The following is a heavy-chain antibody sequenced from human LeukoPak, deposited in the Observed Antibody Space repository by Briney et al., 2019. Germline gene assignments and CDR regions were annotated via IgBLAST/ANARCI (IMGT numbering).Heavy chain of an antibody. CDR3: ASPVIVGGFRAFDI. CDR1: GGSISSYY. Sequence: SETLSLTCTVSGGSISSYYWSWIRQPPGKGLEWIGYSYYTGRTYYNPSLKSRVTISIDTSKNQFSLKLTSVTAADTALYYCASPVIVGGFRAFDIWGQGTMVTVSS. V-gene: IGHV4-59*01. D-gene: IGHD3-22*01. CDR2: SYYTGRT. J-gene: IGHJ3*02.